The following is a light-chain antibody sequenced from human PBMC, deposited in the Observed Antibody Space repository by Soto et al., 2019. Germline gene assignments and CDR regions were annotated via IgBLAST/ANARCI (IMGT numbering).Light chain of an antibody. CDR2: AAF. CDR1: QGIRNY. CDR3: QKYNSGLIT. V-gene: IGKV1-27*01. J-gene: IGKJ5*01. Sequence: DIQMTQSPPSLSASVGDRVTITCRASQGIRNYLAWYQQKPEKVPKLLIYAAFTLQSGVPSRFRGSGFGTDFTLTISSLQPEDVATYYCQKYNSGLITFGQGTRLEIK.